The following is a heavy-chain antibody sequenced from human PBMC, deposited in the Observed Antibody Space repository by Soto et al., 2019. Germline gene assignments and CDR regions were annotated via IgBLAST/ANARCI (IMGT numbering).Heavy chain of an antibody. D-gene: IGHD1-20*01. CDR2: IKSKTDGGTT. V-gene: IGHV3-15*01. CDR3: TTGITGTTAYYYYYGMDV. J-gene: IGHJ6*02. CDR1: GFNFSYNA. Sequence: GGSLRLSCVASGFNFSYNAMSWVRQAPGKGLEWVGRIKSKTDGGTTDYAAPVKGRFTISRDDSKNTLYLQMNSLKTEDTAVYYCTTGITGTTAYYYYYGMDVWGQGTTVTVS.